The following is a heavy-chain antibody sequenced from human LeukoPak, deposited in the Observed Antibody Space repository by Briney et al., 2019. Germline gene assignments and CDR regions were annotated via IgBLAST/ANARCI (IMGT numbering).Heavy chain of an antibody. CDR2: IYYSGTT. J-gene: IGHJ4*02. CDR1: GGPISSYY. D-gene: IGHD6-13*01. V-gene: IGHV4-59*01. Sequence: SETLSLTCTVSGGPISSYYWSWIRQPPGKGLEWIGYIYYSGTTNYNPSLKSRVTISVDTSKNQFSLKLSSVTAADTAVYYCARGVYIAAAQYGYWGQGTLVTVSS. CDR3: ARGVYIAAAQYGY.